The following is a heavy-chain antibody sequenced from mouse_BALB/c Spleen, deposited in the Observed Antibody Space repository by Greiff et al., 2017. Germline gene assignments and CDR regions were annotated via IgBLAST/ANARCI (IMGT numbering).Heavy chain of an antibody. CDR3: ARRGYPHYCDY. J-gene: IGHJ2*01. Sequence: EVQLQESGPGLVKPSQSLSLTCTVTGYSITSDYAWNWIRQFPGNKLEWMGYISYSGSTSYNPSLKSRISITRDTSKNQFFLQLNSVTTEDTATYYCARRGYPHYCDYWGQGTTLTVSS. V-gene: IGHV3-2*02. CDR2: ISYSGST. D-gene: IGHD3-1*01. CDR1: GYSITSDYA.